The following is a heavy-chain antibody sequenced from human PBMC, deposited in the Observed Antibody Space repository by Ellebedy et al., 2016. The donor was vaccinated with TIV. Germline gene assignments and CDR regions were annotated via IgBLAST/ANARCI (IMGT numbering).Heavy chain of an antibody. Sequence: MPSETLSLTCAVSGGSIISPNWWSWVRQPPGRGLEWIGELYHSESTNYNPSLKSRVTISVDKSKNQFSMKLSSLTAADTAVYYCAKRQAYGDYEYAFDIWGQGTMVTVSS. J-gene: IGHJ3*02. CDR1: GGSIISPNW. D-gene: IGHD4-17*01. CDR3: AKRQAYGDYEYAFDI. V-gene: IGHV4-4*02. CDR2: LYHSEST.